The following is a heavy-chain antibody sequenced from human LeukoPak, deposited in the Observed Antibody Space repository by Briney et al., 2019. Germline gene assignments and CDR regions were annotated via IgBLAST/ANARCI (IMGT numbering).Heavy chain of an antibody. CDR2: SYNSGST. D-gene: IGHD2-15*01. J-gene: IGHJ4*02. Sequence: SGSLSLSCAVSGFSLDNYNMGWVGPPPPRERGGWIGESYNSGSTNYKPSLKSRVTISVDKSKNQFSLKLSSVTAADTAVYYCARGEVVESYFDYWGQGTLVTVSS. CDR1: GFSLDNYNM. V-gene: IGHV4-4*02. CDR3: ARGEVVESYFDY.